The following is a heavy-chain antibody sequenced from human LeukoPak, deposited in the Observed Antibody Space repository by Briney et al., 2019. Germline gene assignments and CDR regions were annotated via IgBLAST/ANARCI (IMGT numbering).Heavy chain of an antibody. V-gene: IGHV4-39*07. J-gene: IGHJ4*02. D-gene: IGHD3-22*01. CDR3: ARAVYWGSSGYYPTGGIDY. Sequence: SETLSLTCTVSGGSISSSSYYWGWIRQPPGKGLEWIGSIYYSGSTYYNPSLKSRVTISVDTSKNQFSLKLSSVTAADTAVYYCARAVYWGSSGYYPTGGIDYWGQGTLVTVSS. CDR1: GGSISSSSYY. CDR2: IYYSGST.